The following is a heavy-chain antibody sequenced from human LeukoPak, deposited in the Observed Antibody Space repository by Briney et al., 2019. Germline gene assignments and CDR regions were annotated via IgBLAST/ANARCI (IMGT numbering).Heavy chain of an antibody. CDR3: ASFHVSGLITICGAKKKGAFDI. CDR1: GGTFSSYT. V-gene: IGHV1-69*02. D-gene: IGHD3-3*01. CDR2: IIPILGIA. J-gene: IGHJ3*02. Sequence: GSSVKVSCKASGGTFSSYTISRVRQAPGQGLEWMGRIIPILGIANYAQKFKGRVTITADKSTSTAYMELSSLRAEDTAVYYCASFHVSGLITICGAKKKGAFDIWGQGTMVTVSS.